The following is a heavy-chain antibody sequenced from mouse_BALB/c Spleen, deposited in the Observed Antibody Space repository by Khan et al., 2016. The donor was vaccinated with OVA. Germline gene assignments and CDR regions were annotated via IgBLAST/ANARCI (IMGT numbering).Heavy chain of an antibody. D-gene: IGHD2-14*01. CDR1: GYTFTTYT. CDR3: TRDGAYYRNDGWFAY. Sequence: QVQLKQSGAELARPGASVKMSCKASGYTFTTYTIHWIKQRPGQGLERIGFINPNNVYTNYNQKFKDKATLTADKSSTTAYMQLSSLTSDDSAVYYCTRDGAYYRNDGWFAYWGQGTLVTVSA. V-gene: IGHV1-4*01. J-gene: IGHJ3*01. CDR2: INPNNVYT.